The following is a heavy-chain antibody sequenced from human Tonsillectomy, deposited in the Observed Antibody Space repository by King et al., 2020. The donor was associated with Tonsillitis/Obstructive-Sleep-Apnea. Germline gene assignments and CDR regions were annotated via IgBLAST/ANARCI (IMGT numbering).Heavy chain of an antibody. J-gene: IGHJ2*01. D-gene: IGHD6-19*01. CDR3: ARRYTHLPNGWGDWYFDL. V-gene: IGHV4-59*08. CDR1: GGSISGYY. Sequence: VQLQESGPGLVKPSETLSLPCPVSGGSISGYYWTWIRPPPGKGLEWIGYIYYSGSTNYNPPLKSRVTISVDTSKNQFALKLSSVTAADTAVYYCARRYTHLPNGWGDWYFDLWGRGTLVTVSS. CDR2: IYYSGST.